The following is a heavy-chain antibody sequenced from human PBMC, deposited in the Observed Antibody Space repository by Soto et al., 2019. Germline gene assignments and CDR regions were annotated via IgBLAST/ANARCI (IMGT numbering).Heavy chain of an antibody. CDR3: AGGSGWESES. V-gene: IGHV3-7*05. CDR1: EFTFSTYW. Sequence: EVQLVESGGGLVQPGGSLRLSCVLSEFTFSTYWMSWVRQAPGKGLEWVANIEQDGGEKNYLESVRGRFTISRDNAKKSLYLEINSLRAEDTAVYYCAGGSGWESESWGQGTLVTVSS. D-gene: IGHD6-19*01. J-gene: IGHJ4*02. CDR2: IEQDGGEK.